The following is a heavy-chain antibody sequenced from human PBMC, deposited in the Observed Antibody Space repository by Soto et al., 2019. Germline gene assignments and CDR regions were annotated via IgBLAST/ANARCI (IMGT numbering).Heavy chain of an antibody. V-gene: IGHV4-59*08. J-gene: IGHJ4*02. CDR1: GGSISSYY. Sequence: SETLSLTCTVSGGSISSYYWSWIRQPPGKGLEWIGYIYYSGSTNYNPSLKSRVTISVDTSKNQFSLKLSSVTAADTAVYYCARLSRRSSSSGYFDYWGQGTLVTVSS. D-gene: IGHD6-6*01. CDR3: ARLSRRSSSSGYFDY. CDR2: IYYSGST.